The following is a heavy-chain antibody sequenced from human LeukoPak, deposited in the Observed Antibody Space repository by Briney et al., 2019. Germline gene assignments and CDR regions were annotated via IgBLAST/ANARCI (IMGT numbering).Heavy chain of an antibody. Sequence: ASVKVSCKASGYTFTSYGISWVRQAPGQGLEWMGWISAYNGNTNYAQKLQGRVTMTTDTSTSTAYMELRSLRSDDTAVYYCVRELAVAGTPDYYYYYMDVWGKGTTVTVSS. D-gene: IGHD6-19*01. J-gene: IGHJ6*03. V-gene: IGHV1-18*01. CDR1: GYTFTSYG. CDR2: ISAYNGNT. CDR3: VRELAVAGTPDYYYYYMDV.